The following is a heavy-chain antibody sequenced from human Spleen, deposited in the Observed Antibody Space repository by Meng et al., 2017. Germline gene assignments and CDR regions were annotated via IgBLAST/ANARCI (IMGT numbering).Heavy chain of an antibody. V-gene: IGHV1-18*01. CDR1: GYTFSRYG. CDR3: ARVSYVWGSYRRDDAFDI. D-gene: IGHD3-16*02. J-gene: IGHJ3*02. Sequence: ASVKVSCKASGYTFSRYGLSWVRQAPGQGLEWMGWISGCNGNTIYAQKFQGRVTMTTDSSTSTAYMELKSLRSDDTAVYYCARVSYVWGSYRRDDAFDIWGQGTMVTVSS. CDR2: ISGCNGNT.